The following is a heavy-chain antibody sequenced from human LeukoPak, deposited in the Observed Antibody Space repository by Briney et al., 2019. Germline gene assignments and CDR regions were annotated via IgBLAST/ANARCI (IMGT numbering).Heavy chain of an antibody. D-gene: IGHD6-19*01. CDR2: IYHSGST. CDR3: ASSGWYLLPGVY. J-gene: IGHJ4*02. CDR1: GYSISSGYY. V-gene: IGHV4-38-2*02. Sequence: SETLSLTCTVSGYSISSGYYWGWIRQPPGKGLEWIGNIYHSGSTYYNPSLKSRVTISIDTSKNQFSLKLSSVTAADTAVYYCASSGWYLLPGVYWGQGTLVTVSS.